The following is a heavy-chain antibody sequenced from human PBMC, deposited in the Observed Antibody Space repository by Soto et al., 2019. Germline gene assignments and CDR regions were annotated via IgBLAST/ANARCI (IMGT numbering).Heavy chain of an antibody. J-gene: IGHJ4*02. Sequence: QVQLQESGPGLVKPSETLSLTCTVSGGSVSSGSYYWSWIRQPPGKGLEWIGYIYYSGSTNYNPSLKSRVTISVDTSKNQFSLELSSVTAAATAVYYCARSTVVTPANFDYWGQGTLVTVSS. CDR1: GGSVSSGSYY. CDR2: IYYSGST. CDR3: ARSTVVTPANFDY. V-gene: IGHV4-61*01. D-gene: IGHD4-17*01.